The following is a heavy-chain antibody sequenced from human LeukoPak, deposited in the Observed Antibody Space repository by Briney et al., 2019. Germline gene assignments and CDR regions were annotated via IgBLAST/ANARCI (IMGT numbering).Heavy chain of an antibody. J-gene: IGHJ4*02. D-gene: IGHD3-9*01. CDR1: GFTFSRYW. Sequence: PGGSLSLSCVASGFTFSRYWMHWVRQAPGKGLVWVSRINSDGRSTNYADSVKGRFSISRDNAENTLYLQMNSLRVEDTAVYYCVRGADTGYSSDSWGQGTLVTVSS. V-gene: IGHV3-74*01. CDR3: VRGADTGYSSDS. CDR2: INSDGRST.